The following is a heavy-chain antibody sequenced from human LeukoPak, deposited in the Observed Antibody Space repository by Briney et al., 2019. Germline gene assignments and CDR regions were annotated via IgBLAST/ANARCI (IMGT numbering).Heavy chain of an antibody. CDR3: ARDRGVRGVIIPDY. J-gene: IGHJ4*02. V-gene: IGHV1-18*01. CDR2: ISAYNGNT. D-gene: IGHD3-10*01. CDR1: GYTFTSYG. Sequence: ASVKVSCKASGYTFTSYGISWVRQAPGQGLEWMGWISAYNGNTNYAQKLQGRVTMTTDTSTSTAYMELRSLRSDDTAAYYCARDRGVRGVIIPDYWGQGTLVTVSS.